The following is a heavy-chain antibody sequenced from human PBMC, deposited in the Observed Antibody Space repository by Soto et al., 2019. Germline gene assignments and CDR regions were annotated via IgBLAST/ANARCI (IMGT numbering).Heavy chain of an antibody. V-gene: IGHV1-18*04. D-gene: IGHD5-18*01. J-gene: IGHJ4*02. CDR2: ISAYNGNT. CDR1: GYTFTSYG. Sequence: ASVKVSCKASGYTFTSYGISWVRQAPGQGLEWMGWISAYNGNTNYAQNLQGRVTMATDTSTSTAYMELRSLRSDDTAVYYCARDEDAAMPNFFDYWGQGXPVTVYS. CDR3: ARDEDAAMPNFFDY.